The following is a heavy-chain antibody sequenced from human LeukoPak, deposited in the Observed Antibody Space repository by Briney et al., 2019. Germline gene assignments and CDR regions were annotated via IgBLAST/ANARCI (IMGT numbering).Heavy chain of an antibody. D-gene: IGHD6-6*01. CDR1: GFTFSSYA. CDR3: ARDWKYSSSGNDY. J-gene: IGHJ4*02. CDR2: ISGSGGST. Sequence: PGGSLRLSCAASGFTFSSYAMSWVRQAPGKGLEWVSAISGSGGSTYYADSVKGRFTISRDNSKNTLYLQMNSLRAEDTAVYYCARDWKYSSSGNDYWGQGTLVTVSS. V-gene: IGHV3-23*01.